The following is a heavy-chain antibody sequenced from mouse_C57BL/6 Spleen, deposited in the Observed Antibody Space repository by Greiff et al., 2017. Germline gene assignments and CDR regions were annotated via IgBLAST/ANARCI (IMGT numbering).Heavy chain of an antibody. V-gene: IGHV5-17*01. Sequence: EVQVVESGGGLVKPGGSLKLSCAASGFTFSDYGMHWVRQAPEKGLEWVAYISSGSSTIYYADTVKGRFTISRDNAKNTLFLQMTSLRSEHTAMYYCAKYYGSRYYYAMDYWGQGTSVTVSS. J-gene: IGHJ4*01. CDR1: GFTFSDYG. D-gene: IGHD1-1*01. CDR3: AKYYGSRYYYAMDY. CDR2: ISSGSSTI.